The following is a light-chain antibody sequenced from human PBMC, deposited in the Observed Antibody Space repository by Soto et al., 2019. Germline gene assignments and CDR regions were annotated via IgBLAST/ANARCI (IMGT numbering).Light chain of an antibody. Sequence: ETVLTQSPGTLSLSPGERATLSCWTSQSVSNSYLAWYQQKPGQAPRLLIYDASSRAPGIPDRFSGSGSGTYFTLTISRLEPEDFAVYYCQQFGSSLYTFGQGTKLEIK. CDR2: DAS. V-gene: IGKV3-20*01. J-gene: IGKJ2*01. CDR1: QSVSNSY. CDR3: QQFGSSLYT.